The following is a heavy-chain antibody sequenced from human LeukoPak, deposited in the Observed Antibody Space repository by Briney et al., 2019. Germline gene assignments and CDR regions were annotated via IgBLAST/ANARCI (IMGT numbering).Heavy chain of an antibody. CDR3: ARDWVPAAKGPIYYFDY. CDR2: MNPNSGNT. D-gene: IGHD2-2*01. V-gene: IGHV1-8*01. J-gene: IGHJ4*02. CDR1: GYTFTSYD. Sequence: ASVKVSCKASGYTFTSYDINWVRQATGQGLEWMGWMNPNSGNTGYAQKFQGRVTMTRNTSISTAYMGLSSLRSEDTAVYYCARDWVPAAKGPIYYFDYWGQGTLVTVSS.